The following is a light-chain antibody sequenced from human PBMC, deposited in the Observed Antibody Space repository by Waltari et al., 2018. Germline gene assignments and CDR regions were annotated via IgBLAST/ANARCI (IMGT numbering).Light chain of an antibody. CDR1: SSHVGAFNY. CDR3: NSYATNSARV. J-gene: IGLJ3*02. V-gene: IGLV2-14*01. Sequence: QSALTQPASVSGSPVQSITISCPGTSSHVGAFNYVPWYQQPPGKAPKLIIYEVSKQPSGVSNRFSGSQSGNTASLTISGLQAEDEADYYCNSYATNSARVFGGGTKLTVL. CDR2: EVS.